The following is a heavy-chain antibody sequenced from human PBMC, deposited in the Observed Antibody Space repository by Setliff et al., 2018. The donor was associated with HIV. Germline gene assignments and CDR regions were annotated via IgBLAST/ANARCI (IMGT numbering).Heavy chain of an antibody. D-gene: IGHD2-21*01. CDR2: VNHKGVA. CDR3: TRAQIAAPRPFGY. V-gene: IGHV4-34*01. CDR1: GGAFSGYY. J-gene: IGHJ4*02. Sequence: KPSETLSLTCAVYGGAFSGYYWTWIRQSPGRGLEWIGEVNHKGVANYSPPLMRRATISADTSKNQFSLRLSSVTAADTALYFCTRAQIAAPRPFGYWGQGTLVTVSS.